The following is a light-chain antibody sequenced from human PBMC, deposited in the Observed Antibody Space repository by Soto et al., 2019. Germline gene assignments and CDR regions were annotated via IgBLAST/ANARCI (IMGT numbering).Light chain of an antibody. CDR2: DAS. V-gene: IGKV3-11*01. CDR1: QSVKTL. CDR3: QQRSNWPPIT. J-gene: IGKJ5*01. Sequence: IVLTQSPATVSLPPGESATLSCRASQSVKTLLVWYQKKPAQAPRLLIYDASHRATGIPARFSGSGSGTDFTPTISSLQTEDAAVYYCQQRSNWPPITFGQGTRLEIK.